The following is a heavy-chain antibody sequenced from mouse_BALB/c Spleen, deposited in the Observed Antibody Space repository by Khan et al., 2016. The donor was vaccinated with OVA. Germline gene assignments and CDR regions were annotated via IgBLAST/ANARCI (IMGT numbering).Heavy chain of an antibody. CDR3: TRSYDSYYFDY. Sequence: VQLQQSGTVLARPGASVKMSCKASGYNFTSYWMHWVKQRPGQGLEWIGAIYPGISDTRYNQKLKVKATLTAVTSASTAYMELSSLTNEDSAVYFCTRSYDSYYFDYWGQGTTLRVSS. CDR1: GYNFTSYW. J-gene: IGHJ2*01. V-gene: IGHV1-5*01. CDR2: IYPGISDT. D-gene: IGHD2-4*01.